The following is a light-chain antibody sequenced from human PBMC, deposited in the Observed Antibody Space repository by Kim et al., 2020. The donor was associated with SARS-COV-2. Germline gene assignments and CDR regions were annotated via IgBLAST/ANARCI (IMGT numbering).Light chain of an antibody. V-gene: IGLV3-27*01. J-gene: IGLJ3*02. CDR2: KDS. Sequence: GQTAGMTCSGDVLAKRYARWFQQKPGQAPLLVIYKDSKRPSGIPERFSGSSSGTTVPLTISGAQVEDEADYYCYSAADNNWLFGGGTQLTVL. CDR1: VLAKRY. CDR3: YSAADNNWL.